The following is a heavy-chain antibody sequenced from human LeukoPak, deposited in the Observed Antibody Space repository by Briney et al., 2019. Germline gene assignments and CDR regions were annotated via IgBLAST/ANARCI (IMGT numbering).Heavy chain of an antibody. V-gene: IGHV3-7*01. J-gene: IGHJ4*02. Sequence: GGSLRLSCVASGFTFSIHWMTWVRQAPGKGLEWVATIKPDGNDKFFVDSVKGRFTISRDNAKNSLYLQMNSLRAEDTAVYYCARSSRSTASYDFDYWGQGTLVTVSS. CDR1: GFTFSIHW. D-gene: IGHD2-21*02. CDR2: IKPDGNDK. CDR3: ARSSRSTASYDFDY.